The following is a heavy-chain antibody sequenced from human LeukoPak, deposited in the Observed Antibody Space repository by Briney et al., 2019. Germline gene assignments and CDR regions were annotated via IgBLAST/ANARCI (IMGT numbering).Heavy chain of an antibody. Sequence: SETLSLTCTVSGGSVGSGSYYWSWIRQPPGKGLEWIGYISYSGSTHYNPSLKSRITMSVDTSKDQFSLRLTSVTVADTAVYYCARGGSSFVFWGQGTLVTVSS. CDR1: GGSVGSGSYY. CDR3: ARGGSSFVF. J-gene: IGHJ4*02. V-gene: IGHV4-61*01. D-gene: IGHD1-26*01. CDR2: ISYSGST.